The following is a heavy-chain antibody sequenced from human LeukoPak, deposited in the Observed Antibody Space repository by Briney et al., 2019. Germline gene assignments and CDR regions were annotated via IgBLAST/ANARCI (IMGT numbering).Heavy chain of an antibody. CDR2: IYYTGST. V-gene: IGHV4-31*03. CDR3: ARDRGHQTFDQ. CDR1: GGSIRSGDYY. J-gene: IGHJ4*02. Sequence: PSQTLSLTCTVSGGSIRSGDYYWAWIRQHPGKGLEWFGYIYYTGSTYYNPSLKSRLSISVDTSKNQFSLKVSSVTAADTAIYYCARDRGHQTFDQWGQGTLVTVSS. D-gene: IGHD3-10*01.